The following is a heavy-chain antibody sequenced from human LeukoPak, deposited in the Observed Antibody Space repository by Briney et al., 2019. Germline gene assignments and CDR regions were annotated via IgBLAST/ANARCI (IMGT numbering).Heavy chain of an antibody. J-gene: IGHJ6*03. V-gene: IGHV3-53*01. CDR2: IYSGGST. Sequence: GGSLRLSCAASGFTVSSNYMSWVRQAPGKGLEWVSVIYSGGSTYYADSVKGRFTISRDNSKNTLYLQMNSLRAEDTAVYYCARAPGISITIFGVVTPHYYMDVWGKGTTVTVSS. CDR1: GFTVSSNY. CDR3: ARAPGISITIFGVVTPHYYMDV. D-gene: IGHD3-3*01.